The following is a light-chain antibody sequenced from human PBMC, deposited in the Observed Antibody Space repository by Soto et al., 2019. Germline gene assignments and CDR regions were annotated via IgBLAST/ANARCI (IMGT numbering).Light chain of an antibody. J-gene: IGKJ2*01. CDR2: RAS. V-gene: IGKV3-15*01. Sequence: EIVMTQSPATLSVSPGGSATLSCRASQHVSSNFAWYRQKPGQAPTLLIYRASTRATGIPARFSGSGSGTEFTLTFCSLQSEGFAVYCCQQYNNWPYTFGQGTKLEIK. CDR3: QQYNNWPYT. CDR1: QHVSSN.